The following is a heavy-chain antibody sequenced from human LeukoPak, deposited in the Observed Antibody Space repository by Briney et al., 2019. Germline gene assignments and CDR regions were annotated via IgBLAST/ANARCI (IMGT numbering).Heavy chain of an antibody. Sequence: PSETLSITCTVSNGSMTSDSYYWAWVRQPPGKGLEWIGTIFYSGKTYYSASLKSRVTVSLDTSKKNFSLRLSSVTAADTAVYYCARLWIVATWFDAWGQGALVTVSS. V-gene: IGHV4-39*02. CDR1: NGSMTSDSYY. CDR2: IFYSGKT. J-gene: IGHJ5*02. CDR3: ARLWIVATWFDA. D-gene: IGHD2-2*03.